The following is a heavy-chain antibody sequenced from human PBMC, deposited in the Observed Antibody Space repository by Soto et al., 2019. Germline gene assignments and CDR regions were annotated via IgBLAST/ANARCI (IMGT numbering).Heavy chain of an antibody. V-gene: IGHV1-18*01. CDR2: ISADNGKT. CDR1: GYTSTRYG. D-gene: IGHD3-3*01. J-gene: IGHJ4*02. Sequence: LQLVQSGAEVKKPGASVKVSCRASGYTSTRYGLMWVRQAPGQGLEWMGWISADNGKTVYAQTFQDRVILTTDTSTSTAYMELRSLKSDDTAVYYWAGETTGVGDYWGQGTLVTVSS. CDR3: AGETTGVGDY.